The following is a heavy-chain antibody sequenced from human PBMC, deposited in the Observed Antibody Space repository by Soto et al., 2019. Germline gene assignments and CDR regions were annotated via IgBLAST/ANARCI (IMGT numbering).Heavy chain of an antibody. V-gene: IGHV4-30-2*01. J-gene: IGHJ4*02. CDR1: GGSISSGGYS. Sequence: SETLSLTCAVSGGSISSGGYSWSWIRQPPGKGLEWIGYIYHSGSTYYNPSLKSRVTISVDRSKNQFSLKLSSVTAADTAVYCCARAPRGNYGYPSYFDYWGQGTLVTVSS. CDR2: IYHSGST. CDR3: ARAPRGNYGYPSYFDY. D-gene: IGHD3-10*01.